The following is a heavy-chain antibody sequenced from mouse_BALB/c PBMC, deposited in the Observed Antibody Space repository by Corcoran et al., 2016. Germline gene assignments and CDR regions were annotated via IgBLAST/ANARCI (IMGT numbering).Heavy chain of an antibody. CDR1: GYSITSGYY. CDR2: ISYDGSN. Sequence: DVQLQESGPGLVKPSQTLSLTCSVTGYSITSGYYWNWIRQFPGNKLEWMGYISYDGSNNYNPSLKNRISITRDTSKNQFFLKLNSVTTEDTATYYCARRFAYWCQGTLVTVSA. V-gene: IGHV3-6*02. J-gene: IGHJ3*01. CDR3: ARRFAY.